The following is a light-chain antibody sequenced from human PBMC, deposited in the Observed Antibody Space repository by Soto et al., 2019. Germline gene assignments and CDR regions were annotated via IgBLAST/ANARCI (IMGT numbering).Light chain of an antibody. CDR3: QQYGSSALT. CDR2: GAS. V-gene: IGKV3-20*01. Sequence: EIVLTQSPGTLSLSQGERATLSCRASQSVSSNYLAWYQQKPGQAPRLLIYGASNRATGIPDRFSGSGSGTDFTLTISRLEPEDFAVYYCQQYGSSALTFGGGTKVDIK. J-gene: IGKJ4*01. CDR1: QSVSSNY.